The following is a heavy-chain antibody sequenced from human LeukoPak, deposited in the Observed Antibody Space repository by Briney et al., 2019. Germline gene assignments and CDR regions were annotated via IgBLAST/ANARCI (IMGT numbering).Heavy chain of an antibody. V-gene: IGHV3-23*01. CDR2: TSSSDSGT. Sequence: GGSLRLSCVASGFPLSSFAMSWVRQTPERGLEWVSATSSSDSGTYHADSVKGRFTISRDNLKNTLYLQMNSLRADDTAVYYCARERGSGVHYDYWGQGTLVTVSS. CDR3: ARERGSGVHYDY. CDR1: GFPLSSFA. D-gene: IGHD3-10*01. J-gene: IGHJ4*02.